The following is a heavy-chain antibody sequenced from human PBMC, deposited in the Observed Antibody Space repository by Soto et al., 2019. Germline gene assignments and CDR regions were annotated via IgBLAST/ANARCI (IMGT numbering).Heavy chain of an antibody. CDR2: MYHSGTT. Sequence: SETLSLTCTVSNYSISSGYYWGWIRQSPGEGLEWIVSMYHSGTTYYNPSLKSRVTISIGTSKNQFSLKLTSVTSADTAVYFCARVAFGPIDYWGQGTLVTVSS. CDR3: ARVAFGPIDY. CDR1: NYSISSGYY. D-gene: IGHD3-16*01. J-gene: IGHJ4*02. V-gene: IGHV4-38-2*02.